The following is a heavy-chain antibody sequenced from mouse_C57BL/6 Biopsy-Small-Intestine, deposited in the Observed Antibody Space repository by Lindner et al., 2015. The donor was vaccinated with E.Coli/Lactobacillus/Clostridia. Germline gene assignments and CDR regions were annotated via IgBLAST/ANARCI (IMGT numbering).Heavy chain of an antibody. Sequence: VQLQESGGGLVKPGGSRKLSCAASGFTFSDYGIHWVRQAPEKGLEWVAYISSGSSTIYYADTVKGRFTISRDNAKNTLFLQMTSLRSEDTAMYYCARPLDYWGQGTSVTVSS. J-gene: IGHJ4*01. V-gene: IGHV5-17*01. CDR1: GFTFSDYG. CDR3: ARPLDY. CDR2: ISSGSSTI.